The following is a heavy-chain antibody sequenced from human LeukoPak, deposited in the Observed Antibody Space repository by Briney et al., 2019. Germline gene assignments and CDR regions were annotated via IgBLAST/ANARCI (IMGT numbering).Heavy chain of an antibody. CDR3: ARGFGELSTYYFDY. V-gene: IGHV4-59*01. CDR2: IYYSGST. D-gene: IGHD3-10*01. Sequence: SETLSLTCTVSGGSISSYYWSWIRQPPGKGLEWIGYIYYSGSTNYNPSLKSRATISVDTSKNQFSLKLSSVTAADTAVYYCARGFGELSTYYFDYWGQGTLVTVSS. J-gene: IGHJ4*02. CDR1: GGSISSYY.